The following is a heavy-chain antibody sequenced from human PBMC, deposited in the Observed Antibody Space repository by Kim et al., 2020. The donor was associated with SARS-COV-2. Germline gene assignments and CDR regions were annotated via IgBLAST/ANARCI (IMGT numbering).Heavy chain of an antibody. CDR3: ARDDGSGSPNWGWDYYYYGMDV. Sequence: GGSLRLSCAASGFTFSSYAMHWVRQAPGKGLEWVAVISYDGSNKYYADSVKGRFTISRDNSKNTLYLQMNSLRAEDTAVYYCARDDGSGSPNWGWDYYYYGMDVWGQGTTVTVSS. V-gene: IGHV3-30-3*01. D-gene: IGHD3-10*01. CDR1: GFTFSSYA. CDR2: ISYDGSNK. J-gene: IGHJ6*02.